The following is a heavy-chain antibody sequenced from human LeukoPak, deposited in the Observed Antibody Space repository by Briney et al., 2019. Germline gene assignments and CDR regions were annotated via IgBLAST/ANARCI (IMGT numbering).Heavy chain of an antibody. Sequence: ASVKVSCKASGCTFTDNYIHWVRQAPGQGLEWMGRVNPDSGGINYAQKFQGRVTMTRDTSINTAFVELRRLRSDDTATYYCARAQNYHDRSGYSDDTFDVWGHGTMITVSS. D-gene: IGHD3-22*01. CDR2: VNPDSGGI. CDR3: ARAQNYHDRSGYSDDTFDV. V-gene: IGHV1-2*06. CDR1: GCTFTDNY. J-gene: IGHJ3*01.